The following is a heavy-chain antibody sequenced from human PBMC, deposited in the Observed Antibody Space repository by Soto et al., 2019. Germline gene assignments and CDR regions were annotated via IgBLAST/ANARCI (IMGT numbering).Heavy chain of an antibody. CDR1: ASAYA. D-gene: IGHD3-10*01. Sequence: EVQLLESGGGLVQPGGSLRLSCSASASAYAMSWVRQAPGKGLVWVSIISGSGGSTYYADSVKGRFTISRDNSKNMLYLQMNSLRVEDTAAYYCTDGRFGEQFDSWGQGTLVTVSS. J-gene: IGHJ4*02. CDR3: TDGRFGEQFDS. V-gene: IGHV3-23*01. CDR2: ISGSGGST.